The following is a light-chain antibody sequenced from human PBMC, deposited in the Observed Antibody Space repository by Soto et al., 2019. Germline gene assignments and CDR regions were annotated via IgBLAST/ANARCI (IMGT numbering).Light chain of an antibody. CDR3: QGLYDYPIT. Sequence: DIQLTQSPSFLSASVGDRVTITCRASQGISSYLAWYQQKPGKAPKFLIYAASTLQSGVPSRFSGSGSGTEFTLTISSLQPEDFATYYCQGLYDYPITFGQGTRLEIK. J-gene: IGKJ5*01. CDR2: AAS. CDR1: QGISSY. V-gene: IGKV1-9*01.